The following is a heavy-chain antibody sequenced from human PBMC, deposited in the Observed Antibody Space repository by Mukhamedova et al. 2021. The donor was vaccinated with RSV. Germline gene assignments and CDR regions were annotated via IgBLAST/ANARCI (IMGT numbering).Heavy chain of an antibody. Sequence: EWLALIDWDDDKYYSTSLKTRLTISKDTSKNQVVLTMTNMDPVDTATYYCARSTYSYESSGYYDAFDYWGQGTLAIVSS. V-gene: IGHV2-70*01. D-gene: IGHD3-22*01. J-gene: IGHJ4*02. CDR2: IDWDDDK. CDR3: ARSTYSYESSGYYDAFDY.